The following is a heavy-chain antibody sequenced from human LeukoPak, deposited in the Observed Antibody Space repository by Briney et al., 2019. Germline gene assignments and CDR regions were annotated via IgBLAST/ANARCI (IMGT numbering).Heavy chain of an antibody. D-gene: IGHD2/OR15-2a*01. J-gene: IGHJ4*02. CDR1: GGSISSYY. CDR3: ASSTDARFDY. CDR2: IYYSGST. V-gene: IGHV4-59*08. Sequence: SETLSLTCTVSGGSISSYYWSWIRQPPGKGLEWIGYIYYSGSTNYNPSLKSRVTISLDTSKNQFSLNLTSVAAADTAVYYCASSTDARFDYWGQGTLVTVSS.